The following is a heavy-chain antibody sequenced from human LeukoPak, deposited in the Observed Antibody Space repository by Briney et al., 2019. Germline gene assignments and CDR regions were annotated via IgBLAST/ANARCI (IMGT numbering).Heavy chain of an antibody. J-gene: IGHJ6*03. CDR2: INHSGST. Sequence: SETLSLTCAVYGGSFSGYYWSWIRQPPGKGLEWIGEINHSGSTNYNPSLKSRATISVDTSKSQFSLKLSSVTAADTAVYYCARRPPYYYMTSGAKGPRSPSP. V-gene: IGHV4-34*01. CDR3: ARRPPYYYMTS. CDR1: GGSFSGYY.